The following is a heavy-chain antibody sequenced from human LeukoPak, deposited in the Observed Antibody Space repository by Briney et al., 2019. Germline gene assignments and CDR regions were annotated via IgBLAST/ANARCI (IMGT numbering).Heavy chain of an antibody. CDR1: GYTFTSYN. J-gene: IGHJ4*02. D-gene: IGHD1-26*01. CDR2: INPSGGST. V-gene: IGHV1-46*01. Sequence: ASVKVSCKASGYTFTSYNMHWVRQVPGQGLGWMGIINPSGGSTSYAQKFQGRVTMTRDTSTSTVYMELSSLRSEDTAVYYCARDPYSGTLDYWGQGTLVTVSS. CDR3: ARDPYSGTLDY.